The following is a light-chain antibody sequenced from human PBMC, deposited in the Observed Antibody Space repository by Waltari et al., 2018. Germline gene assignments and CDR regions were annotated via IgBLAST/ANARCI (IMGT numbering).Light chain of an antibody. Sequence: EIVITQSPATLSVSPGERATLSCRSSQGLNSNLAWYQQKPGQAPMLLIYDASSRATDIPARFSGSGSGTEFTLTISSLQSEDFAVYYCQQYNNWPRTFGQGTKLEIK. J-gene: IGKJ2*01. CDR1: QGLNSN. CDR3: QQYNNWPRT. V-gene: IGKV3-15*01. CDR2: DAS.